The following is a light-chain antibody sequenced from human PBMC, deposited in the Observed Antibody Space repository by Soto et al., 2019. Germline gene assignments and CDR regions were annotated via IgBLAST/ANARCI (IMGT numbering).Light chain of an antibody. Sequence: QSALTQPASVSGSPGQSITISCTGTSSDVGNYNLVSWYQQHPGKAPKLMIYEGSKRPSGVSNRFSGSKSGNTASLTISGFQAEDEADYYCCSYAGSSIHVVFGGGTKLTVL. J-gene: IGLJ2*01. CDR1: SSDVGNYNL. CDR3: CSYAGSSIHVV. CDR2: EGS. V-gene: IGLV2-23*01.